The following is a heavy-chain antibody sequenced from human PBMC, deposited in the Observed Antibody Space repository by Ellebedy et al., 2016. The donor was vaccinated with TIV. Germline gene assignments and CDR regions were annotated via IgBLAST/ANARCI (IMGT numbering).Heavy chain of an antibody. J-gene: IGHJ4*02. V-gene: IGHV1-18*01. Sequence: AASVKVSCKASGYTFTSYGISWVRQAPGQGLEWMGWVSAENGNTNYAQKLQGRVTMTTDTSTNTAYMELRSLRSDDTAIYYCACLMTTTDYWGQGTLVTVSS. CDR1: GYTFTSYG. CDR3: ACLMTTTDY. CDR2: VSAENGNT. D-gene: IGHD4-17*01.